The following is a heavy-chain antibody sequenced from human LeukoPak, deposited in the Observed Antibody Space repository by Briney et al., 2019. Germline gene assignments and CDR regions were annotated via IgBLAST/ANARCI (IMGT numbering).Heavy chain of an antibody. CDR2: FDPEDGET. V-gene: IGHV1-24*01. CDR1: GYTLTELS. J-gene: IGHJ5*02. D-gene: IGHD3-9*01. CDR3: ATKQTYYDILTGLTHNWFDP. Sequence: GASVKVSCKVSGYTLTELSMHWVRQAPGEGLEWMGGFDPEDGETIYAQKFQGRVTMTEDTSTDTAYMELSSLRSEDTAVYYCATKQTYYDILTGLTHNWFDPWGQGTLVTVSS.